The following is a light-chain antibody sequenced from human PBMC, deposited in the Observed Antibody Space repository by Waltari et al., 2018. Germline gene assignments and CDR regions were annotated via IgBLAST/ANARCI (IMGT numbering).Light chain of an antibody. CDR2: WAS. CDR1: QNVLFTSNDKNY. Sequence: DIVMTQSPDSLAVSLGERATINCKSSQNVLFTSNDKNYLAWYQQKAGQPPKLLIYWASTRKSGVPDRFSGSGSGTDFTLTISSLQAEDVAVYYCQQYYNPPLTFGEGTKVEIK. J-gene: IGKJ4*01. CDR3: QQYYNPPLT. V-gene: IGKV4-1*01.